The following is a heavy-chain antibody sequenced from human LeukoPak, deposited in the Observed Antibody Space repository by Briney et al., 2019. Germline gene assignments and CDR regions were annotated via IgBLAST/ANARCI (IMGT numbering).Heavy chain of an antibody. CDR3: ARSSGWYPYYFDY. V-gene: IGHV4-61*02. CDR2: IYTSGST. D-gene: IGHD6-19*01. CDR1: GDSISTGSYY. Sequence: SETLSLTCTVSGDSISTGSYYWSWIRQPAGKGLEWIGRIYTSGSTNYNPSLKSRVTMSVDTSKNQFSLKLSSVTAADTAVYYCARSSGWYPYYFDYWGQGTLVTVSS. J-gene: IGHJ4*02.